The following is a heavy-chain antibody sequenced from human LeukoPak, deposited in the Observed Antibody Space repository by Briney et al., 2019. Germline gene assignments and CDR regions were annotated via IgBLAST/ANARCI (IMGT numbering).Heavy chain of an antibody. CDR3: ARDYYGGNYYYYYYYMDV. CDR1: GFNFSDYY. J-gene: IGHJ6*03. Sequence: GGSLRLSCAASGFNFSDYYMSWIRQAPGKGLEWVSYISSSGSTIYYADSVKGRFTISRDNAKNSLYLQMNSLRAEDTAVYYCARDYYGGNYYYYYYYMDVWGKGTTVTVSS. V-gene: IGHV3-11*01. CDR2: ISSSGSTI. D-gene: IGHD4-23*01.